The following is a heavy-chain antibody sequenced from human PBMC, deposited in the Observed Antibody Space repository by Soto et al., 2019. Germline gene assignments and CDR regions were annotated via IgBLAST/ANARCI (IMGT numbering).Heavy chain of an antibody. V-gene: IGHV3-33*01. J-gene: IGHJ4*02. CDR3: ARDPTQYCTNGVCYSRYGFDY. CDR2: IWYDGSNK. D-gene: IGHD2-8*01. CDR1: GFTFSSYG. Sequence: QVQLVESGGGVVQPGRSLRLSCAASGFTFSSYGMHWVRQAPGKGLEWVAVIWYDGSNKYYADSVKGRFTISRDNSKNTLYLQMNSLRAEDTAVYYCARDPTQYCTNGVCYSRYGFDYWGQGTLVTVSS.